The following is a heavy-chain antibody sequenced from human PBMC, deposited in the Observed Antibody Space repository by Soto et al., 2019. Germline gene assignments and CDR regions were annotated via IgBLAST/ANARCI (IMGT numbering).Heavy chain of an antibody. J-gene: IGHJ4*02. CDR2: INAGNGNT. CDR3: ARGAPPIDY. V-gene: IGHV1-3*05. CDR1: GYTFTTYA. Sequence: QVQLVQSGAEEKKPGASVKVSCKASGYTFTTYAMHWVLQAPGQRLEWMGWINAGNGNTKYSQKFQGRVTITRDTSASTADMDLSSLGSYGTAAYYCARGAPPIDYWGQGPLVTVSS.